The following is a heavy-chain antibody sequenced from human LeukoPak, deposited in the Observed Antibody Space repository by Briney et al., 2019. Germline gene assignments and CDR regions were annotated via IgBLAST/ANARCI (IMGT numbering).Heavy chain of an antibody. CDR1: GGSFSGHY. J-gene: IGHJ5*02. V-gene: IGHV4-34*01. CDR2: INDSGSN. Sequence: PSEALSLTCAVSGGSFSGHYWSWIRQPPGEGLEWIGEINDSGSNKYNPSLKSRVTISADTSKNQFSLKLSSVTAADTAVYYCAKNNWFDPWGQGTLVTVSS. CDR3: AKNNWFDP.